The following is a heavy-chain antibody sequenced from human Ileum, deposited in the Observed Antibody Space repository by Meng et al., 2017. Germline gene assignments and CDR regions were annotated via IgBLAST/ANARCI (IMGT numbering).Heavy chain of an antibody. CDR3: ASSTSGPELNY. D-gene: IGHD2/OR15-2a*01. CDR2: IYQVGST. Sequence: HLQLQESGSGLVTSSQTLSLTCTVSGGSISSSAYSWTWIRQPPGKGLEWIGYIYQVGSTNYNPSLKSRVTIFVDTSKNQFSLKLTSVTAADTAAYYCASSTSGPELNYWGQGTLVTVSS. V-gene: IGHV4-30-2*01. CDR1: GGSISSSAYS. J-gene: IGHJ4*02.